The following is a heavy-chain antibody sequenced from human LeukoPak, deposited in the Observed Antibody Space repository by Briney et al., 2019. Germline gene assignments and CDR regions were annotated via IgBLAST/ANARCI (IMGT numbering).Heavy chain of an antibody. Sequence: GESLKISCKGSGYSFTSYWIGWVRQMPGKGLEWMGIIYPGDSDTRYSPSFQGQVTISADKSISTAYLQWSSLKASDTAMYYCARLGQWDYYGSGSYPSDYWGQGTLVTVSS. J-gene: IGHJ4*02. D-gene: IGHD3-10*01. V-gene: IGHV5-51*01. CDR1: GYSFTSYW. CDR3: ARLGQWDYYGSGSYPSDY. CDR2: IYPGDSDT.